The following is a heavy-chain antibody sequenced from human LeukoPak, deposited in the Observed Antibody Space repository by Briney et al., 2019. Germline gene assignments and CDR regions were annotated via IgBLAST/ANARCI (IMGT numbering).Heavy chain of an antibody. V-gene: IGHV3-74*01. CDR2: INSDGSST. D-gene: IGHD3-16*02. CDR1: GFTFSSYW. Sequence: GGSLRLSCAASGFTFSSYWMHWVRQAPGKGLVWVSRINSDGSSTSYADSVKGRFTIPRDNAKNTLYLQMNSLRAEDTAVYYCARSPLAYDYVWGSYRNYYYMDVWGKGTTVTVSS. CDR3: ARSPLAYDYVWGSYRNYYYMDV. J-gene: IGHJ6*03.